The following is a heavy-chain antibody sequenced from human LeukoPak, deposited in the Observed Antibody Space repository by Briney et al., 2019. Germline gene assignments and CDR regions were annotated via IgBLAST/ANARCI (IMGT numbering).Heavy chain of an antibody. CDR1: GFTFSDYN. V-gene: IGHV3-48*04. Sequence: GSLRLSCAASGFTFSDYNMNWVRQAPGKGLEWVSYISSSSTTIYYADSVKGRITISRDNAKNSLYLQMNSLRAEDTAVYYCAKGMGFGYGMDVWGQGTTVTVSS. J-gene: IGHJ6*02. D-gene: IGHD3-16*01. CDR3: AKGMGFGYGMDV. CDR2: ISSSSTTI.